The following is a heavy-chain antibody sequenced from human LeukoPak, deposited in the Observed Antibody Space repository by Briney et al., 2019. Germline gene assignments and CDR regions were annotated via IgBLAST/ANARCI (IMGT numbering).Heavy chain of an antibody. J-gene: IGHJ4*02. CDR1: GFTFNSYA. CDR2: ISYDGSNK. Sequence: PGRSLRLSCAASGFTFNSYAMHWVRQAPGKGLEWVAVISYDGSNKYYADSVKARFTISRDNSKNTLYVQTNSLRIEHTAVYYCASEGRPVWGQGPLVTVPS. V-gene: IGHV3-30-3*01. CDR3: ASEGRPV.